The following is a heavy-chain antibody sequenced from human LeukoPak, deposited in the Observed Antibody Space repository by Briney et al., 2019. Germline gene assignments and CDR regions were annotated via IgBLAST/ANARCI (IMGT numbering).Heavy chain of an antibody. Sequence: SETLSLTCTVSGGSISSYYWSCIRQPPGKGLEWIGYIYYSGSTNYNPSLKSRVTISVDTSKNQFSLKLSSVTAADTAVYYCARHRNGGYAGYYYYGMDVWGQGTTVTVSS. V-gene: IGHV4-59*08. CDR2: IYYSGST. CDR1: GGSISSYY. J-gene: IGHJ6*02. CDR3: ARHRNGGYAGYYYYGMDV. D-gene: IGHD5-12*01.